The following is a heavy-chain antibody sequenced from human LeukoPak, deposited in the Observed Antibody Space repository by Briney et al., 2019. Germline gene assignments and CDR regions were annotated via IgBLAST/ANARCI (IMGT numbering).Heavy chain of an antibody. Sequence: PSQTPSLTCTVSGGSISSGGYYWSWIRQHPGKGLEWIGYIYYSGSTYYNPSLKSRVTISVDTSKNQFSLKLSSVTAADTAVYYCAREGSSSFDYWGQGTLVTVSS. D-gene: IGHD6-13*01. CDR2: IYYSGST. CDR3: AREGSSSFDY. V-gene: IGHV4-31*03. J-gene: IGHJ4*02. CDR1: GGSISSGGYY.